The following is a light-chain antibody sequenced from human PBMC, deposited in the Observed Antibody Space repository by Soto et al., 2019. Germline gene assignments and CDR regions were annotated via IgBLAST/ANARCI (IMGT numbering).Light chain of an antibody. CDR2: EVV. J-gene: IGLJ1*01. CDR1: NNDIGVYDF. Sequence: QSALTQSPSASGSPGQSVTISCTGTNNDIGVYDFVSWYQHHPGKAPRLLIYEVVQRPSGVPDRFSGSKSGNTASLTVSGLQAADEADYFCKSYAGINTDVFGSRSMGSV. V-gene: IGLV2-8*01. CDR3: KSYAGINTDV.